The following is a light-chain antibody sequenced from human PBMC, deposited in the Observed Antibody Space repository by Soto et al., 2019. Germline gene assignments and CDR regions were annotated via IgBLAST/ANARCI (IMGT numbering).Light chain of an antibody. CDR1: QSITNW. CDR2: EAS. CDR3: QQYKSYWT. Sequence: DIPMTQSPATLSASVGDSVTITCRASQSITNWLAWYQLKPGKAPKLLIHEASNLRSGVSSRFTGSGSGTDFTLTITSLQPEDSAIYYCQQYKSYWTFGQGTRVDLK. V-gene: IGKV1-5*03. J-gene: IGKJ1*01.